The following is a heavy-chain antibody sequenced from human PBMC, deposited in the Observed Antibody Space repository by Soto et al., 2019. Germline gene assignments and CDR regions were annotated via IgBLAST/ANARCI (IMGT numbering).Heavy chain of an antibody. CDR1: GGSFSGYY. CDR3: ARGRSIAVAGWWFDP. J-gene: IGHJ5*02. D-gene: IGHD6-19*01. V-gene: IGHV4-34*01. Sequence: TLSLTCAVYGGSFSGYYWSWIRQPPGKGLEWIGEINHSGSTNYNPSLKSRVTISVDTSKNQFSLKLSSVTAADTAVYYCARGRSIAVAGWWFDPWGQGTLVTVSS. CDR2: INHSGST.